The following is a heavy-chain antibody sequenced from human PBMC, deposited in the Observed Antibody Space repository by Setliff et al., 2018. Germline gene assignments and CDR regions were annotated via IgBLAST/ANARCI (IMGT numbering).Heavy chain of an antibody. Sequence: SETLSLTCAVYGGSLSGYFWTWIRQPPGKGLEWIGYIYTSGTTKYNPSLKSRVTISIDTSKSQFSLNLSSVTAADTAVYYCARIAYGSGSYYFDYWGQGTLVTVSS. V-gene: IGHV4-4*08. CDR2: IYTSGTT. D-gene: IGHD3-10*01. CDR1: GGSLSGYF. J-gene: IGHJ4*02. CDR3: ARIAYGSGSYYFDY.